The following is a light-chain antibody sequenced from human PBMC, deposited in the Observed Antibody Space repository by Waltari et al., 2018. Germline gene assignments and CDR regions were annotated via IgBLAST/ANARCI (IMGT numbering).Light chain of an antibody. V-gene: IGLV1-40*01. J-gene: IGLJ2*01. Sequence: QSVLTQPPSVSGAPGQRVTISCTGSSSNIGAGYDVHWYHQLPGTAPKLLIYGNSNRPSGFPDRFSGSKSGTSASLAITGLQAEDEADYYCQSYDSSLSAVVFGGGTKLTVL. CDR2: GNS. CDR1: SSNIGAGYD. CDR3: QSYDSSLSAVV.